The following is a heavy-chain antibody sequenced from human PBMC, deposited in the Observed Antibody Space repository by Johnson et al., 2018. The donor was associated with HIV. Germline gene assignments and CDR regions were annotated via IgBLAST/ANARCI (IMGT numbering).Heavy chain of an antibody. CDR2: IAYDGSNE. V-gene: IGHV3-30*14. CDR1: GFTFSSYT. CDR3: AREGRGSSSGAFDI. Sequence: QVQLVEPGGGVVQPGRSLRLPCAASGFTFSSYTMYWVRQAPGKGLEWVAVIAYDGSNEYYADSVKGRFTISRDNSKNTLYLQMGSLRAEDMAVYYCAREGRGSSSGAFDIWGQGTMVTVSS. J-gene: IGHJ3*02. D-gene: IGHD6-6*01.